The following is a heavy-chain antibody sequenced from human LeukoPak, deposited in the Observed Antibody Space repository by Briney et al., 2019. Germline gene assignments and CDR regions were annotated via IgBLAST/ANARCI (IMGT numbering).Heavy chain of an antibody. D-gene: IGHD1-26*01. V-gene: IGHV4-59*01. CDR3: ARERSGSYYDY. Sequence: SETLSLTCTVSGGSISSYYWSWTRQPPGKGLEWIGYIYYSGSTNYNPSLKSRVTISVDTSKNQFSLKLSSVTAADTAVYYCARERSGSYYDYWGQGTLVTVSS. CDR2: IYYSGST. J-gene: IGHJ4*02. CDR1: GGSISSYY.